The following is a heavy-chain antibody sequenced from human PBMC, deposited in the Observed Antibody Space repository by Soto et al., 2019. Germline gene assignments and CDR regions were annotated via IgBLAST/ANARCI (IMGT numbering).Heavy chain of an antibody. Sequence: QVQLQESGPGLVKPSETLSLTCTVSGGSISSYYWSWIRQPPGKGLEWIGYIYYSGSTNYNPSHKRRRPTPLDTSKNQFSLKLSSVTAADTAVYSCASSRGGYFDNCGQGTLVTVSS. D-gene: IGHD3-10*01. V-gene: IGHV4-59*08. CDR3: ASSRGGYFDN. CDR1: GGSISSYY. J-gene: IGHJ4*02. CDR2: IYYSGST.